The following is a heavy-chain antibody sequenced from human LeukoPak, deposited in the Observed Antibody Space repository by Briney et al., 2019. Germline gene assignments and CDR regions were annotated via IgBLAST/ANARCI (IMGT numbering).Heavy chain of an antibody. J-gene: IGHJ4*02. CDR1: GFTFGGHW. CDR2: INQVGSDI. V-gene: IGHV3-7*01. D-gene: IGHD3-10*01. Sequence: GGPLRLSCAASGFTFGGHWMGWVRKALGKGPEWVGNINQVGSDIYYVDSVKGRFTISRDNAKNSLFLQMNSLRAEGTAVYYCARDCCASGSYDYWGQGTLVTVSS. CDR3: ARDCCASGSYDY.